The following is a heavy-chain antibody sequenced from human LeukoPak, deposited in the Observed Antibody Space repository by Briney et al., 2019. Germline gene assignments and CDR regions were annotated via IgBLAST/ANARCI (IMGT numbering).Heavy chain of an antibody. Sequence: GASVKVSCKASGYTFTSYYINWVRQATGQGPEWMGWMNPNSGNTDYAQRFQGRVTMTRNTSTSTAYMELSSLRSDDTAVYYCARKFLGSRGYYFDYWGQGTLVTVSS. CDR3: ARKFLGSRGYYFDY. CDR1: GYTFTSYY. D-gene: IGHD3-10*01. CDR2: MNPNSGNT. V-gene: IGHV1-8*01. J-gene: IGHJ4*02.